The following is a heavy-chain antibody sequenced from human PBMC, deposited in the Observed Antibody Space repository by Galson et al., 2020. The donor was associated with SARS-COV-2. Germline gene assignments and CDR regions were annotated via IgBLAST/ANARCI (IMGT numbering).Heavy chain of an antibody. CDR2: IYYSGST. CDR1: GDSISSSSYY. J-gene: IGHJ4*02. D-gene: IGHD2-2*01. CDR3: ARIGYCSSTSCYAPFDY. V-gene: IGHV4-39*07. Sequence: SETLSLTCTVSGDSISSSSYYWGWIRQPPGKGLEWIGSIYYSGSTYYNPSLKSRVTISVDTSKNQFSLKLSSVTAADTAVYYCARIGYCSSTSCYAPFDYWGQGTLVTVSS.